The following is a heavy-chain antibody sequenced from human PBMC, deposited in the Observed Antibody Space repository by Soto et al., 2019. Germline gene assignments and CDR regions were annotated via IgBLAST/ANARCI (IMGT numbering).Heavy chain of an antibody. D-gene: IGHD3-3*01. CDR2: IHHSGRT. CDR3: ARGVDSWSGYLF. Sequence: SETLSLTCALYGGSFDGYYWSWIRQSPGKGLEWIGEIHHSGRTKYNPSLKSRVSLSVDTSTKHFSLKLTSVTAADRGVYYCARGVDSWSGYLFWGQGTSVTVSS. CDR1: GGSFDGYY. V-gene: IGHV4-34*01. J-gene: IGHJ4*02.